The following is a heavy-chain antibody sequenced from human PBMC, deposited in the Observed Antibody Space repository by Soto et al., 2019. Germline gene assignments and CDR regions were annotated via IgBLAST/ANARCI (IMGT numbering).Heavy chain of an antibody. J-gene: IGHJ3*02. D-gene: IGHD3-22*01. Sequence: SETLSLTCAVYCGSFSGCYWSWIRQPPGKGLEWIGEINHSGSTNYNPSLKSRVTISVDTSKNQFSLKLSSVTAADTAVYYCARGPRVVMVPNDAFDIWGQGTMVTVSS. CDR1: CGSFSGCY. V-gene: IGHV4-34*01. CDR3: ARGPRVVMVPNDAFDI. CDR2: INHSGST.